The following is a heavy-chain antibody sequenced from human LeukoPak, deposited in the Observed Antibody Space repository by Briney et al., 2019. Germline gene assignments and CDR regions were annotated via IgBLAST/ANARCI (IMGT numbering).Heavy chain of an antibody. Sequence: GGSLRLSCAASGFTFNIYSMNWVRQAPGKGLEWVSYISSSSSIIYYADSVKGRFTISRDNAKNSLFLQMNSLRAEDTAVYYCARDGDSAASHYMDVWGKGTTVTVS. CDR2: ISSSSSII. CDR1: GFTFNIYS. D-gene: IGHD3-22*01. CDR3: ARDGDSAASHYMDV. J-gene: IGHJ6*03. V-gene: IGHV3-48*01.